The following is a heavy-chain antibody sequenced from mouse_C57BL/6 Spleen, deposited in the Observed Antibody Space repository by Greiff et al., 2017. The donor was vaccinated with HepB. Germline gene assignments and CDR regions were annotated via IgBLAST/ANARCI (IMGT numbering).Heavy chain of an antibody. D-gene: IGHD2-2*01. CDR1: GYTFTSYW. J-gene: IGHJ1*03. Sequence: QVQLQQPGAELVMPGASVKLSCKASGYTFTSYWMHWVKQRPGQGLEWIGEIDPSDSYTNYNQKFKGKSTLTVDKSSSTAYMQLSSLTSEDSAVYYCARSDGNDPSYWYFDVWGTGTTVTVSS. CDR3: ARSDGNDPSYWYFDV. CDR2: IDPSDSYT. V-gene: IGHV1-69*01.